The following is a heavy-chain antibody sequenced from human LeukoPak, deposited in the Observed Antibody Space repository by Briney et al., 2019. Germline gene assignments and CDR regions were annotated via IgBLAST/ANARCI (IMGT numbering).Heavy chain of an antibody. J-gene: IGHJ4*02. CDR2: RPGDGPT. V-gene: IGHV3-53*01. CDR3: TRDHITSWQIDF. CDR1: GFTVSSNY. D-gene: IGHD2-2*01. Sequence: GGSLRLSCAASGFTVSSNYRSWVRQAPGKGLEWVSHVRPGDGPTTYAESVKGRFTISRDNSKNTVSLQMNSLRVEDTAVYYCTRDHITSWQIDFWGQGTMVTVSS.